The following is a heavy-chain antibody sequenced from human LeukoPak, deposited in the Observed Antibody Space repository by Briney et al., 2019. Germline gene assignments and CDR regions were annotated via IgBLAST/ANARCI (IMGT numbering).Heavy chain of an antibody. D-gene: IGHD3-10*01. CDR3: AKHYGSGSYHSFDY. CDR1: GGSISSYY. J-gene: IGHJ4*02. V-gene: IGHV4-59*08. Sequence: SETLSLTCTASGGSISSYYWSWIRQPPGKGLEWIGYIYYSGSTNYNPSLKSRVTISVDTSKNQFSLKLSSVTAADTAVDYCAKHYGSGSYHSFDYWGQGTLVTVSS. CDR2: IYYSGST.